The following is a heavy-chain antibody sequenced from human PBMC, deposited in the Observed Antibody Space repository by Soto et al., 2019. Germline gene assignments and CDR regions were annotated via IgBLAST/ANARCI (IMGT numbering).Heavy chain of an antibody. CDR3: ARQDGLGIYYFDY. V-gene: IGHV5-51*01. D-gene: IGHD3-10*01. CDR1: GYNFNVYW. Sequence: HGESLKISCKGSGYNFNVYWIAWVRHMPGQGLEWMGITHPGDSDTRYSPSFQGQVTISVDKSINTAYLQWSSLKASDTAMYYCARQDGLGIYYFDYWGRGTLVTVSS. J-gene: IGHJ4*01. CDR2: THPGDSDT.